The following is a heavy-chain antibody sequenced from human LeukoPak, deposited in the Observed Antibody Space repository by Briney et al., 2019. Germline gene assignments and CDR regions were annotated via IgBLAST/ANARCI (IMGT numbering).Heavy chain of an antibody. CDR3: ARLGRSKVTDRLFDY. V-gene: IGHV5-51*01. CDR1: GYSFTSYW. J-gene: IGHJ4*02. Sequence: GESLKISCKGSGYSFTSYWLGWVRQMPGKGLEWMGIIYPGDSDTRYSPSFQGQVTISADKSISTAYLQWSSLKASDTAMYYCARLGRSKVTDRLFDYWGQGTLVTVSS. D-gene: IGHD2-21*02. CDR2: IYPGDSDT.